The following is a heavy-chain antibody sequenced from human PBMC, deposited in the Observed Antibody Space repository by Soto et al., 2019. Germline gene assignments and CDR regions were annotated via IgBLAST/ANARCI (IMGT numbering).Heavy chain of an antibody. J-gene: IGHJ6*02. D-gene: IGHD1-20*01. CDR2: IIPIFATA. V-gene: IGHV1-69*05. CDR3: ARSITGTVSYYYGMDV. Sequence: QVQLVQSGAEVKKPGSSVKVSCKASGGTFSSYAISWVRQAPGQGLEWMGGIIPIFATADYAQKFQGRVTIXXDESTSTAYMELSSLRSEDTAVYYCARSITGTVSYYYGMDVWGQGITVTVSS. CDR1: GGTFSSYA.